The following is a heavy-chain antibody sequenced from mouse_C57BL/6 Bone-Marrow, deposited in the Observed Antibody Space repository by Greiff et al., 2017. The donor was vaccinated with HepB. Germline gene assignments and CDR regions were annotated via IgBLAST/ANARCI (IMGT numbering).Heavy chain of an antibody. J-gene: IGHJ2*01. CDR1: GFTFSSYA. CDR2: ISDGGSYT. Sequence: EVNVVESGGGLVKPGGSLKLSCAASGFTFSSYAMSWVRQTPEKRLEWVATISDGGSYTYYPDNVKGRFTISRDNAKNNLYLQMSHLKSEDTAMYYCARDGTTVVALYYFDYWGQGTTLTVSS. V-gene: IGHV5-4*01. CDR3: ARDGTTVVALYYFDY. D-gene: IGHD1-1*01.